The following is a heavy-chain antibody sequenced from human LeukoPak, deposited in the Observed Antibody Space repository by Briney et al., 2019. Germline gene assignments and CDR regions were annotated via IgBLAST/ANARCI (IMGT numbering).Heavy chain of an antibody. CDR2: IYYSGST. D-gene: IGHD3-22*01. J-gene: IGHJ3*02. CDR3: ARGLLTMIVVDDAFDI. Sequence: SETLSLTCTVSGGSISSSSYYWGWIRQPPGKGLEWIGSIYYSGSTYYNPSLKSRVTISVDTSKNQFSLKLSSVTAADTAVYYCARGLLTMIVVDDAFDIWGQGTMVTVSS. V-gene: IGHV4-39*07. CDR1: GGSISSSSYY.